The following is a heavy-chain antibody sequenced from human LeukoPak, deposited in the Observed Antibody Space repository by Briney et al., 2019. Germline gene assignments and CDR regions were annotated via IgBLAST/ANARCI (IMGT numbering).Heavy chain of an antibody. V-gene: IGHV3-7*03. D-gene: IGHD5-12*01. CDR2: MKPDGSEI. Sequence: GGSLRLSCAASGFTFSSYWMSWVRQAPGKGLEWVANMKPDGSEIFYVDSVKGRFTISRDNAMNTLYLQMNSLRAEDTAVYYCAGTLYSGYGLGSLGAFDIWGRGTMVTVSS. CDR1: GFTFSSYW. CDR3: AGTLYSGYGLGSLGAFDI. J-gene: IGHJ3*02.